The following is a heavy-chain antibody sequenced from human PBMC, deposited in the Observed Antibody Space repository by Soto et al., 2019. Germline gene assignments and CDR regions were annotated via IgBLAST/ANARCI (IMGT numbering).Heavy chain of an antibody. J-gene: IGHJ6*02. CDR3: ASVNTGTSRRYDYYGMDV. CDR1: GYTFTSYG. CDR2: ISAYNGNT. Sequence: QVRLVQSGAEVKKPGASVKVSCKASGYTFTSYGISWVRQAPGQGLAWMGWISAYNGNTNYAQKLQGRVTMTTDTATTTAYRELKSLRADETAVNYCASVNTGTSRRYDYYGMDVWGQGTTVTVSS. D-gene: IGHD1-7*01. V-gene: IGHV1-18*01.